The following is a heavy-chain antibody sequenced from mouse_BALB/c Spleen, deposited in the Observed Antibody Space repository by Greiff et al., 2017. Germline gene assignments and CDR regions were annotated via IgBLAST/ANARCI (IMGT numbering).Heavy chain of an antibody. CDR2: IDPANGNT. J-gene: IGHJ3*01. Sequence: VQLKQSGAELVKPGASVKLSCTASGFNIKDNYMHWVKQRPEQGLEWIGRIDPANGNTKYDPKFQGKATITADTSSNTAYLQLSSLTSEDTAVYYCARLILFAYWGQGTLVTVSA. CDR1: GFNIKDNY. CDR3: ARLILFAY. V-gene: IGHV14-3*02.